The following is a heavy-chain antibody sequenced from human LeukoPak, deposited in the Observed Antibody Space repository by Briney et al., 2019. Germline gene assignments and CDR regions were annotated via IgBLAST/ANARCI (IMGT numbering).Heavy chain of an antibody. CDR3: AKRNTMVRGGPCFDY. D-gene: IGHD3-10*01. V-gene: IGHV3-23*01. J-gene: IGHJ4*02. CDR1: GFTFSSYG. Sequence: PGGSLRLSCAASGFTFSSYGMSWVRQAPGKGLEWVSAISGSGSTYYADSVKGRFTVSRDNSKNTLYLQMTSLRPEDTAIYYCAKRNTMVRGGPCFDYWGRGILVTVSS. CDR2: ISGSGST.